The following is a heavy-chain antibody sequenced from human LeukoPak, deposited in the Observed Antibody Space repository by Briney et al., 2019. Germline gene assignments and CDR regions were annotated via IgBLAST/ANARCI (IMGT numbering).Heavy chain of an antibody. J-gene: IGHJ3*02. V-gene: IGHV1-8*03. CDR2: MNPNSGNT. CDR1: GYTFTSYD. CDR3: ARGRRDIVVVVAAVDAFDI. Sequence: ASVKVSCKASGYTFTSYDINWVRQATGQGLEWMGWMNPNSGNTGYAQKFQGRVTITRNTSISTACMELSSLRSEDTAVYYCARGRRDIVVVVAAVDAFDIWGQGTMVTVSS. D-gene: IGHD2-15*01.